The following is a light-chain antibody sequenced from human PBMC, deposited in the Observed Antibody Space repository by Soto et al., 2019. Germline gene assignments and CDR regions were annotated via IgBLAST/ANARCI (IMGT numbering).Light chain of an antibody. CDR1: QDIRHD. J-gene: IGKJ2*01. Sequence: AIQLTQSPSSLSASVEDRVTITCRASQDIRHDLGWYQQKPGKAPKLLIYGASSLQSGVPSRFSGSGSGTDFTLTISSLQPEDFATYYCLQDYNYPYTFG. CDR2: GAS. V-gene: IGKV1-6*01. CDR3: LQDYNYPYT.